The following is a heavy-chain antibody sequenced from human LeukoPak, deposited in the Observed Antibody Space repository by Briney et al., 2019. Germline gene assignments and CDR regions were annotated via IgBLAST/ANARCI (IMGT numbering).Heavy chain of an antibody. CDR2: ISAYNGNT. Sequence: ASVKVSCKASGYTFTSYGISWVRQAPGQGLEWMGWISAYNGNTNYAQKLQGRVTMTTDTSTSTAYMELRSLRSDDTAVYYCAGGNEPYCSSTSCYLIDYWGQGTLVTVSS. D-gene: IGHD2-2*01. V-gene: IGHV1-18*01. J-gene: IGHJ4*02. CDR3: AGGNEPYCSSTSCYLIDY. CDR1: GYTFTSYG.